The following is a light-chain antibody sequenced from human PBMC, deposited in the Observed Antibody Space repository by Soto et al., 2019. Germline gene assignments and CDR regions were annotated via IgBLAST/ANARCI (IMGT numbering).Light chain of an antibody. CDR3: QSYNDWPLT. J-gene: IGKJ4*01. CDR1: QSVSSSY. Sequence: EIVMTQSPATLSVSPGERATLSCRASQSVSSSYLAWYQQKPGQAPRLLIYGASSRATGIPDRFSGSGSGTEFTLTISSLQSEDFAVYFCQSYNDWPLTFGGGTKVDIK. V-gene: IGKV3D-15*01. CDR2: GAS.